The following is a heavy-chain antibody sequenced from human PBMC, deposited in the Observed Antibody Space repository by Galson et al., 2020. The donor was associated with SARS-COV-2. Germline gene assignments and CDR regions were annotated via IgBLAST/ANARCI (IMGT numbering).Heavy chain of an antibody. D-gene: IGHD6-13*01. V-gene: IGHV1-2*02. J-gene: IGHJ6*02. CDR2: INPNSGGT. CDR1: GYTFTGYY. CDR3: ARLYSSSSWNYYYYYGMDV. Sequence: ASVKVSCKASGYTFTGYYMHWVRQAPGQGLEWMGWINPNSGGTNYAQKFQGRVTMTRDTSISTAYIELSRLRSDDTAVYYCARLYSSSSWNYYYYYGMDVWGQGTTVTVSS.